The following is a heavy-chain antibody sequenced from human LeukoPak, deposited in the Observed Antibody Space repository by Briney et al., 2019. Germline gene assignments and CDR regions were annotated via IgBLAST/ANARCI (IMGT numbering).Heavy chain of an antibody. D-gene: IGHD4-17*01. CDR3: AREGGYGDYGIDY. J-gene: IGHJ4*02. CDR2: IYHSGST. V-gene: IGHV4-38-2*02. Sequence: SETLSLTCTVSGYSISSGYYWGWIRQPPGKGLEWIGSIYHSGSTYYNPSLKSRVTISVDTSKNQFSLKLSSVTAADTAVYYCAREGGYGDYGIDYWGQGTLVTVSS. CDR1: GYSISSGYY.